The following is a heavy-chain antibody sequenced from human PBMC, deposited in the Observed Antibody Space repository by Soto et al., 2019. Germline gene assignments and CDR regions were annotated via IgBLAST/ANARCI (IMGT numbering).Heavy chain of an antibody. CDR2: ISYDGSNK. J-gene: IGHJ6*03. CDR1: GFTFSSYG. V-gene: IGHV3-30*18. CDR3: AKSHSLGIAYYYMDV. Sequence: PGGSLRLSCAASGFTFSSYGMHWVRQAPGKGLEWVAVISYDGSNKYYADSVKGRFTISRDNSKNTLYLQMNSLRAEDTAVYYCAKSHSLGIAYYYMDVWGKGTTVTVSS. D-gene: IGHD2-21*01.